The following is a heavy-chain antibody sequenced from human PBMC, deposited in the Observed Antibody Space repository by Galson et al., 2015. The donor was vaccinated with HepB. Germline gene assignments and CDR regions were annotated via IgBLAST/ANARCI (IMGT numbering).Heavy chain of an antibody. CDR2: VSSDENNI. Sequence: SLRLSCAASGFDVSAFAMHWVRQTPGKGLEWVAVVSSDENNIYYADSVRGRLTISRDNSRDTLYLQMNSLRVEDTAVYYCARTFYFDYWGQGTLVTVSS. J-gene: IGHJ4*02. CDR1: GFDVSAFA. V-gene: IGHV3-30*04. CDR3: ARTFYFDY.